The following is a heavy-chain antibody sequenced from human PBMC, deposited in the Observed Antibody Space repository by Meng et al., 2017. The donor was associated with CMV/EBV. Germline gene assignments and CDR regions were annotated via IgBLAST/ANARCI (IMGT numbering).Heavy chain of an antibody. CDR2: IYHSGST. CDR3: ARPYLFRAAGEFDAFDI. J-gene: IGHJ3*02. Sequence: GSLRLPCTVSGYSISSGYYWGWIRQPPGKGLEWIGSIYHSGSTYYNPSLKSRVTISVDTSKNQFSLKLSSVTAADTAVYYCARPYLFRAAGEFDAFDIWGQGTMVTVSS. D-gene: IGHD3-10*01. V-gene: IGHV4-38-2*02. CDR1: GYSISSGYY.